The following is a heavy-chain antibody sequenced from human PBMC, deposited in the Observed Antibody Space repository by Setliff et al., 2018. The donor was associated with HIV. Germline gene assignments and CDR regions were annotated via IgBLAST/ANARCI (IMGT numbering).Heavy chain of an antibody. J-gene: IGHJ5*02. V-gene: IGHV4-59*11. CDR1: GGSISSHY. CDR2: IYYTGTT. D-gene: IGHD3-10*01. Sequence: SETLSLTCTVSGVSGGSISSHYWNWIRQPPGKGLEWIGYIYYTGTTKNNPSLKSRVTMSIDTSKNQFSLKLSSVTAADTAVYYCARGLWFGGSYWSDPWGQGTLVTVSS. CDR3: ARGLWFGGSYWSDP.